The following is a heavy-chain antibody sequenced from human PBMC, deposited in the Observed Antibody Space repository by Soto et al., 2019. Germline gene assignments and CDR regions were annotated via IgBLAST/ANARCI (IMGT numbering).Heavy chain of an antibody. Sequence: GGSLRLSCAASGFTFSSYSMNWVRQAPGKGLEWVSSISSSSSYIYYADSVKGRFTISRDNAKNSLYLQMNSLRAEDTAVYYCARDRVAGQYILTGYYYYYGMDVWGQGTTVTVSS. CDR1: GFTFSSYS. CDR2: ISSSSSYI. V-gene: IGHV3-21*01. J-gene: IGHJ6*02. CDR3: ARDRVAGQYILTGYYYYYGMDV. D-gene: IGHD3-9*01.